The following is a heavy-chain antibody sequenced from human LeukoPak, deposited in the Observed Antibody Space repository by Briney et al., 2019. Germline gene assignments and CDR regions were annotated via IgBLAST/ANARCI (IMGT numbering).Heavy chain of an antibody. D-gene: IGHD5-18*01. CDR3: ARGGARRYSYSPFDY. J-gene: IGHJ4*02. CDR2: INHSGST. Sequence: GSLRLSCAASGFTFSDYYMSWIRQPPGKGLEWIGEINHSGSTNYNPSLKSRVTISVDTSKNQFSLKLSSVTAADTAVYYCARGGARRYSYSPFDYWGQGTLVTVSS. V-gene: IGHV4-34*01. CDR1: GFTFSDYY.